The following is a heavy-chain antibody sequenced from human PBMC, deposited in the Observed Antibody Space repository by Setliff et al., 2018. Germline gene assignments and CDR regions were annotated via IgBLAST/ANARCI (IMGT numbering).Heavy chain of an antibody. Sequence: SETLSLTCTVSGGSISSGGYYWSWIRQHPGKGLEWIGYIYYSGSTSYYNPSLKSRVTISVDTSKNQFSLKLSSVTAADTAVYYCARGRNVAIRLLDSWGQGNLVTVSS. CDR2: IYYSGSTS. CDR3: ARGRNVAIRLLDS. D-gene: IGHD6-6*01. V-gene: IGHV4-31*03. J-gene: IGHJ4*02. CDR1: GGSISSGGYY.